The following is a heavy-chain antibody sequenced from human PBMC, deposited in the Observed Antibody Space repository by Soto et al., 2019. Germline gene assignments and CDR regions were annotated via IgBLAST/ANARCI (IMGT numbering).Heavy chain of an antibody. Sequence: GESLKISCKGSGYSFTSYWISWVRQKPGKGLEWMGRIDPSDSQTYYSPSFRGHVTISATKSITTVFLQWSSLRASDTAMYYCARQIYDSDTGPNFQYYFDSWGQGTPVTVSS. D-gene: IGHD3-22*01. J-gene: IGHJ4*02. CDR3: ARQIYDSDTGPNFQYYFDS. CDR1: GYSFTSYW. V-gene: IGHV5-10-1*01. CDR2: IDPSDSQT.